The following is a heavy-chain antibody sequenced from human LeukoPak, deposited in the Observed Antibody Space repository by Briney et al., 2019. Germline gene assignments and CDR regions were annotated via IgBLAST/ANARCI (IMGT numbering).Heavy chain of an antibody. CDR1: GFTFSSYS. Sequence: GGSLRLSCAASGFTFSSYSMNWDRQAPGRGLEWVSSISSSSSYIYYADSVKGRFTISRDNSKNSLYLQMNSLRAEDTAVYYCARDNHYCSSTSCYEREYYYYYMDVWGKGTTVTVSS. D-gene: IGHD2-2*01. J-gene: IGHJ6*03. V-gene: IGHV3-21*01. CDR2: ISSSSSYI. CDR3: ARDNHYCSSTSCYEREYYYYYMDV.